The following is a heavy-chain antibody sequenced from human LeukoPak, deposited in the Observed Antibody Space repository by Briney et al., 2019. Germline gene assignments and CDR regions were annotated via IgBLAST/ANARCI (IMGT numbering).Heavy chain of an antibody. V-gene: IGHV1-2*02. CDR3: ARVHSLDVVVPEPFLDY. CDR2: INPNSGGT. Sequence: ASVKVSCKASGYTFTGYYMHWVRQAPGQGLEWMGWINPNSGGTNYAQKFQGRVTMTRDTSISTAYMELSRLRSDDTAVYYCARVHSLDVVVPEPFLDYWGQGTLVTVSS. J-gene: IGHJ4*02. CDR1: GYTFTGYY. D-gene: IGHD2-2*01.